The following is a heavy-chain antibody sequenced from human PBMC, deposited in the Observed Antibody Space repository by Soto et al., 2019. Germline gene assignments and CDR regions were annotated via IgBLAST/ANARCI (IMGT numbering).Heavy chain of an antibody. V-gene: IGHV1-8*01. CDR2: MNPNNNNT. J-gene: IGHJ4*02. CDR3: ARGPDPFFSDY. CDR1: GYTFTSYD. Sequence: QVQLVQSGAEVKKPGASVKVSCKASGYTFTSYDINWVRQATGQGLEWMGWMNPNNNNTGYAQKSQGRVTMTRNTSILTAYMDLSTLGSEDTAVYYCARGPDPFFSDYWGQGNLVTVPS.